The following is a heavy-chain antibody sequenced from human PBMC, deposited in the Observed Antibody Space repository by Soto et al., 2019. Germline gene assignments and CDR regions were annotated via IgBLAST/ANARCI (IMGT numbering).Heavy chain of an antibody. Sequence: GGSLRLSCAASGFTFSSYAMSWVRQAPGKGLEWVSAISGSGGSTYYADSVKGRFTISRDNSKNTLYLQMNSLRAEDTAVYYCAKGLGEIVVVPAATYDYWGQGTLVTVSS. CDR2: ISGSGGST. D-gene: IGHD2-2*01. CDR1: GFTFSSYA. V-gene: IGHV3-23*01. J-gene: IGHJ4*02. CDR3: AKGLGEIVVVPAATYDY.